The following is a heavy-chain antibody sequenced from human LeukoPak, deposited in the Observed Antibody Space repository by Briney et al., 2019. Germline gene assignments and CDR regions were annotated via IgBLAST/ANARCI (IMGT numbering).Heavy chain of an antibody. CDR3: ARDRWLLDY. CDR1: EFTFDNYA. D-gene: IGHD5-24*01. Sequence: GGSLRLSCVASEFTFDNYAINWVRQAPGKGLEWVAAIPGSGHTTYRADSVRGRFTISRDNSKNTVYLQMSSLRVEDTAVYHCARDRWLLDYWGQGTLVTVSS. V-gene: IGHV3-23*01. CDR2: IPGSGHTT. J-gene: IGHJ4*02.